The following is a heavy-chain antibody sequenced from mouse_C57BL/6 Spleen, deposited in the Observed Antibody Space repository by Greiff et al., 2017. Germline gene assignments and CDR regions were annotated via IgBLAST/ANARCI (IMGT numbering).Heavy chain of an antibody. CDR1: GFTFTDYY. CDR3: ARSYYDYDEGYAMDY. CDR2: IRNKANGYTT. Sequence: EVQRVESGGGLVQPGGSLSLSCAASGFTFTDYYMSWVRQPPGKALEWLGFIRNKANGYTTEYSASVKGRFTISRDNSQSILYLQMNALRAEDSATYYCARSYYDYDEGYAMDYWGQGTSVTVSS. D-gene: IGHD2-4*01. J-gene: IGHJ4*01. V-gene: IGHV7-3*01.